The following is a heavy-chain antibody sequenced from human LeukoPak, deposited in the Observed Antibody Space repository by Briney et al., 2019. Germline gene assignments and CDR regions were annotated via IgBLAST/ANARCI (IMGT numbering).Heavy chain of an antibody. CDR1: GGSFSGYY. CDR3: ARGSLQLWYGY. D-gene: IGHD5-12*01. V-gene: IGHV4-34*01. J-gene: IGHJ4*02. CDR2: INHSGST. Sequence: SETLSLTCAVYGGSFSGYYWSWIRQPPGKGLEWVGEINHSGSTNYNPSLKSRVTISVDTSKNQFSLKLSSVTAADTAVYYCARGSLQLWYGYWGQGTLVTVSS.